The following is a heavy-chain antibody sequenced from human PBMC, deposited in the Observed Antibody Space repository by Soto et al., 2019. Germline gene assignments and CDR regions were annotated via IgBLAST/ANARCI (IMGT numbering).Heavy chain of an antibody. CDR3: ARDSHGYYDSCGSFDY. V-gene: IGHV3-30-3*01. J-gene: IGHJ4*02. CDR2: ISYDGSNK. CDR1: GFTFSSYA. D-gene: IGHD3-22*01. Sequence: QVQLVESGGGVVQPGRSLRLSCAASGFTFSSYAMHWVRQAPGKGLEWVAVISYDGSNKYYADSVKGRFTISRDNSKNTLYLQMDSLRAEDTAVYYCARDSHGYYDSCGSFDYWGQGTLVTVSS.